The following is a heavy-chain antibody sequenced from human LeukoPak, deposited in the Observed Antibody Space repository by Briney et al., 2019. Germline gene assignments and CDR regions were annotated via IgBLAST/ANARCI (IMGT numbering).Heavy chain of an antibody. CDR3: ARMSNSSPIIDY. J-gene: IGHJ4*02. Sequence: PSETLSLTCTVSGYSISSGYYWTWIRQPPGKGLEWIGYIYYNGSTNYNPSLKSRRTISVDTAKNQFSLKLKSVTATDTAVYYCARMSNSSPIIDYWGQGTLVTVSS. V-gene: IGHV4-61*01. D-gene: IGHD6-13*01. CDR2: IYYNGST. CDR1: GYSISSGYY.